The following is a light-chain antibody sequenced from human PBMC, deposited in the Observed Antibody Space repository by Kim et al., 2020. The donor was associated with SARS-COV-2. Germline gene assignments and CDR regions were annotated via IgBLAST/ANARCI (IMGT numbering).Light chain of an antibody. J-gene: IGLJ1*01. CDR3: SSYTSSSTYV. Sequence: QSALTQPASVSGSPGQSITISCTGTSSDVGGYNYVSWYQQHPGKAPKVMIYDVSKQPSGVSNRFSGSKSGNTASLTISGLQAEDEADYYCSSYTSSSTYVIGTGTKVTVL. CDR2: DVS. CDR1: SSDVGGYNY. V-gene: IGLV2-14*01.